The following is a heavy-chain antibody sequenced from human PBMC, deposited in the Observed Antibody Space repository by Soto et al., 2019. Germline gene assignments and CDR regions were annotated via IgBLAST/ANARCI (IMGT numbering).Heavy chain of an antibody. CDR1: GFTFSSYG. J-gene: IGHJ6*02. CDR3: AKDSVDPPSTGFWIVYCTCYYYYCMEG. CDR2: ISYDGSNK. Sequence: GRTLRLSCAASGFTFSSYGMHWVRQAPGKRLEWVAVISYDGSNKYYAGSVKGRFTISRDNSKNTLYLQMNSLRAEDTAVYYCAKDSVDPPSTGFWIVYCTCYYYYCMEGRCPGPTVTVSS. D-gene: IGHD3-3*01. V-gene: IGHV3-30*18.